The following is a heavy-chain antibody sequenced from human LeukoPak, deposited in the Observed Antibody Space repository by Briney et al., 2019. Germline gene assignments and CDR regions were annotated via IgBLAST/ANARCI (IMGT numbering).Heavy chain of an antibody. CDR3: ARAVAGTLDY. Sequence: GGSLRLSCAASGFTFSSYTMHWVRQAPGKGLEWGAVITYDGSNKYYADSVKGRFTISRDNSKNTLYLQMNSLRAEDTAVYYCARAVAGTLDYWGQGTLVTVSS. D-gene: IGHD6-19*01. CDR2: ITYDGSNK. J-gene: IGHJ4*02. CDR1: GFTFSSYT. V-gene: IGHV3-30*04.